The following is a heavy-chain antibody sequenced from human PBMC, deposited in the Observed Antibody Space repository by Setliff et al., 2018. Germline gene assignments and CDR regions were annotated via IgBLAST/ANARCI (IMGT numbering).Heavy chain of an antibody. Sequence: SETLSLTCTVSGGSISSGTYYWSWIRQPAGKGLEWIGRIYTSGSTNYSPSLKSRVTISVDTSKNQFSLKLSSVTAADTAVYYCARRSSAAAGDAFDIWGQGTMVTVSS. J-gene: IGHJ3*02. CDR2: IYTSGST. D-gene: IGHD6-13*01. CDR3: ARRSSAAAGDAFDI. CDR1: GGSISSGTYY. V-gene: IGHV4-61*02.